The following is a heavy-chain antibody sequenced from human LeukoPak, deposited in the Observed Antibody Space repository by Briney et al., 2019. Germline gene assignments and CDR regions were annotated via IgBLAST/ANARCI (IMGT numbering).Heavy chain of an antibody. CDR2: IYPDESNI. CDR1: GYSFPTYW. D-gene: IGHD2-2*03. CDR3: ARPPSRGYSSSFEY. Sequence: GESLKISCKGSGYSFPTYWIAWVRQMPGKGLEWMGIIYPDESNIRYSPSFQGQVTISADKSISTAYLQWSSLKASGTAMYYCARPPSRGYSSSFEYWGQGTLVTVSS. J-gene: IGHJ4*02. V-gene: IGHV5-51*01.